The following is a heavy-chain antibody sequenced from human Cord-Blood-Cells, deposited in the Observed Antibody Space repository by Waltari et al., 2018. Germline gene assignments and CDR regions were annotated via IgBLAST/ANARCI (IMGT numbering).Heavy chain of an antibody. CDR2: MNPNSGNT. J-gene: IGHJ4*02. CDR1: GYIFTSYD. D-gene: IGHD7-27*01. CDR3: LVTGAYFDY. V-gene: IGHV1-8*01. Sequence: QVQLVQSGAEVKKPGASVKVSCTDSGYIFTSYDINWVRQATGHGLEWTGWMNPNSGNTGYAQKFQCRVTMTRNTSISTAYMELSSLRSEDTAVYYCLVTGAYFDYWGQGTLVTVSS.